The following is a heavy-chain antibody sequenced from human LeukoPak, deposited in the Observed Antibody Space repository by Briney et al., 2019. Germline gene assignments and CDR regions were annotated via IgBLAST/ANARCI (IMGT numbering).Heavy chain of an antibody. CDR3: ARVGAKLTGVGWFFDL. CDR2: IYYSGST. V-gene: IGHV4-59*01. D-gene: IGHD3-9*01. J-gene: IGHJ2*01. Sequence: SETLSLTCTVSGGSISGYYWGWVRQPPGKALEWIGYIYYSGSTSYNPSLKSRVTVSVDTSKNQFSLNLSSVSATDTAVYYCARVGAKLTGVGWFFDLWGRGTLVTVSS. CDR1: GGSISGYY.